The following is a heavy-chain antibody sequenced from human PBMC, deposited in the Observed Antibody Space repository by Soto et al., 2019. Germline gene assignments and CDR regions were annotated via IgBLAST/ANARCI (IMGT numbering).Heavy chain of an antibody. CDR1: GFTFSGSA. Sequence: EVQLVESGGGLVQPGGSLKLSCAASGFTFSGSAMHWVRQASGKGLEWVGRIRSKANSYATAYAASVKGRFTISRDDSNDTAYLQMNSLKTEDTAVYYCTRPKVATIGDYYYYYGMDVWGQGTTVTVSS. V-gene: IGHV3-73*01. CDR2: IRSKANSYAT. D-gene: IGHD5-12*01. CDR3: TRPKVATIGDYYYYYGMDV. J-gene: IGHJ6*02.